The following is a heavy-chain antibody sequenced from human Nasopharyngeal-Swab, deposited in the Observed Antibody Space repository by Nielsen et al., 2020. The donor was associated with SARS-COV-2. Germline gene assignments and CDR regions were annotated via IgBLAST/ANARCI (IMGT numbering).Heavy chain of an antibody. CDR1: GFTFSSYG. CDR2: TRYDGSNK. V-gene: IGHV3-30*02. Sequence: GESLKISCAASGFTFSSYGMHWIRQAPGKGLEWVAFTRYDGSNKYYADSVKGRFTISRDNSKNTLYLQMNSLRAEDTAVYYCAKDSRSGSGSYSAWGQGTLVTVSS. D-gene: IGHD1-26*01. J-gene: IGHJ5*02. CDR3: AKDSRSGSGSYSA.